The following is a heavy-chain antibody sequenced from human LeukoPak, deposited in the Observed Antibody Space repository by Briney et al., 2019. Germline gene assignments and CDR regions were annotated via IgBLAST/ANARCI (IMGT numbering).Heavy chain of an antibody. J-gene: IGHJ3*02. D-gene: IGHD3-16*01. CDR2: FDPKEGER. CDR1: GDTLTELS. CDR3: AAESGINYDYVWGSSLDAFDI. V-gene: IGHV1-24*01. Sequence: ASVKVSCKVSGDTLTELSMHWVRQAPGKGLEWMGGFDPKEGERVYAQNFQGRFTMTEDTSSGTAYMELNSLRSEDTAVYYCAAESGINYDYVWGSSLDAFDIWGQGTMVTVSS.